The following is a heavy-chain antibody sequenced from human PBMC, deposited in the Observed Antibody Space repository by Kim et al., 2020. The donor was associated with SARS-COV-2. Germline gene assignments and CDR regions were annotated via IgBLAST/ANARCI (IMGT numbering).Heavy chain of an antibody. J-gene: IGHJ6*02. CDR1: GFTFSSYE. Sequence: GGSLRLSCAASGFTFSSYEMNWVRQAPGKGLEWVSYISSSGSTIYYADSVKGRFTISRDNAKNSLYLQMNSLRAEDTAVYYCARMSWDYYYGMDVWGQGTTVTVSS. V-gene: IGHV3-48*03. CDR3: ARMSWDYYYGMDV. D-gene: IGHD6-13*01. CDR2: ISSSGSTI.